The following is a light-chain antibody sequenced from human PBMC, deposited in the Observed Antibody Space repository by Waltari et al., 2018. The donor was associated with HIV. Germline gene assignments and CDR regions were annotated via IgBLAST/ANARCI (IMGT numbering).Light chain of an antibody. J-gene: IGLJ2*01. CDR3: ASWDDSLSALL. CDR2: SDN. V-gene: IGLV1-44*01. Sequence: QSVLTQPPSASGTPGQRVTISCSGSRSNIGSNAVNWFQHLSGTAPRLLIHSDNQRPSGVPDRVSGSKSGTSASLAITGLQSEDEAVYYCASWDDSLSALLFGGGTRLTVL. CDR1: RSNIGSNA.